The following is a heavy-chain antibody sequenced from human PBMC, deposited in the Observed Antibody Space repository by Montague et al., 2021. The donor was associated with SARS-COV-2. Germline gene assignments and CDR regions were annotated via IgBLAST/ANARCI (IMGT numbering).Heavy chain of an antibody. V-gene: IGHV3-23*01. Sequence: SLRLSCAASGFTFSSYAMSLFRQAPGKGLEWVSTFTGGSGGSTYYANSVKGRFTISRDSSKNTLYLQMNNLRAEDTAVYYCAKDRWGVPGPLDPFDYWGQGTLVTVSS. J-gene: IGHJ4*02. CDR3: AKDRWGVPGPLDPFDY. D-gene: IGHD3-10*01. CDR1: GFTFSSYA. CDR2: FTGGSGGST.